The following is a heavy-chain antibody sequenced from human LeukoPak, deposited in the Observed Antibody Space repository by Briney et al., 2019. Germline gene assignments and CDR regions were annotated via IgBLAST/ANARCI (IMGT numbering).Heavy chain of an antibody. CDR2: IGTAGDT. Sequence: PGGSLRLSCAASGFTFSSYDMHWVRQATGKGLEWVSAIGTAGDTYYPGSVKGRFTISRENTKNSFYLQMNSLRDEYTAVYYCGRVGVMGHFDLWGRGTLVTVSS. CDR3: GRVGVMGHFDL. V-gene: IGHV3-13*01. D-gene: IGHD3-16*01. CDR1: GFTFSSYD. J-gene: IGHJ2*01.